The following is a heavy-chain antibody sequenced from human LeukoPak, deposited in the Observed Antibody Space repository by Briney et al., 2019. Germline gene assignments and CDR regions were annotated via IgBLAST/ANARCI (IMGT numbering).Heavy chain of an antibody. Sequence: GGSLRLSCAASGFTFSSYAMHWVRQAPGKGLEWVAVISYDGSNKYYADSVKGRFTISRDNSKNTLYLQMDSLRAEDTAVYYCARARPAYYDILTGYLPADAFDIWGQGTMVTVSS. CDR2: ISYDGSNK. J-gene: IGHJ3*02. D-gene: IGHD3-9*01. CDR3: ARARPAYYDILTGYLPADAFDI. V-gene: IGHV3-30*04. CDR1: GFTFSSYA.